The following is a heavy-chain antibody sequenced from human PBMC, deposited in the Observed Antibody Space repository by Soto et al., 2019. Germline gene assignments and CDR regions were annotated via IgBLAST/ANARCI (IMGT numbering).Heavy chain of an antibody. CDR3: ARVADYSLVDY. J-gene: IGHJ4*02. Sequence: PSETLSLTCTVSGGSISSGDYYWSWIRQPPGKGLEWIGYIYYSGSTYYNPSLKSRVTISVDTSKNQFSLNLSSVTAADTAVYYCARVADYSLVDYWGQGTLVTVSS. D-gene: IGHD4-4*01. CDR2: IYYSGST. CDR1: GGSISSGDYY. V-gene: IGHV4-30-4*01.